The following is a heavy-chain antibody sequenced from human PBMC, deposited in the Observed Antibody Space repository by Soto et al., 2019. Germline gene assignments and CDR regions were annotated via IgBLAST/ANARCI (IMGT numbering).Heavy chain of an antibody. CDR1: AFSLSTSGVG. D-gene: IGHD3-3*01. V-gene: IGHV2-5*01. Sequence: SGPTLVNPTQTLTLTCTFSAFSLSTSGVGVGWIRQPPGKALEWLALIYWNDDKRYSPSLKSRLTITKDTSKNQVVLTMTNMDPVDTATYSCAHLEDYDFWSGYSEVYTSKAYYYYGMDVWGQGTKVTGSS. CDR2: IYWNDDK. CDR3: AHLEDYDFWSGYSEVYTSKAYYYYGMDV. J-gene: IGHJ6*02.